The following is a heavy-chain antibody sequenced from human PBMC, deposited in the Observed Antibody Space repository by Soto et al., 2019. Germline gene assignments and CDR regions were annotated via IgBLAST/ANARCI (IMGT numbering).Heavy chain of an antibody. CDR2: IIPIFGTA. V-gene: IGHV1-69*13. J-gene: IGHJ5*02. D-gene: IGHD3-22*01. CDR1: GGTFSSYA. Sequence: SVKVSCKASGGTFSSYAISWVRQAPGQGLEWMGGIIPIFGTANYAQKFQGRVTITADESTSTAYMELSSLRSEDTAVYYCARASFYYDSSGYYLNNWFDPWGQGTLVTSPQ. CDR3: ARASFYYDSSGYYLNNWFDP.